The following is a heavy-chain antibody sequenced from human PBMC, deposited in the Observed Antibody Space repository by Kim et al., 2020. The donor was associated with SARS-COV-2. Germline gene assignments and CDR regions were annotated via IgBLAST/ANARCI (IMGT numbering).Heavy chain of an antibody. CDR3: GRHNSPTDY. Sequence: GGSLRLSCAASGFSFTTYVMTWVRQTPATGLEWVATITTGGEITYSADSVKGRFTVSRDNSKNMLYLQMDSLRVEDSAMYYCGRHNSPTDYWGQGTQVIVSS. D-gene: IGHD1-1*01. J-gene: IGHJ4*02. CDR1: GFSFTTYV. V-gene: IGHV3-23*01. CDR2: ITTGGEIT.